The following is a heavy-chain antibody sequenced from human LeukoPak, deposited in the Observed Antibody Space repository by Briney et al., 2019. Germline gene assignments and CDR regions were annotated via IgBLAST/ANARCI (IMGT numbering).Heavy chain of an antibody. CDR2: ISSSGTTI. J-gene: IGHJ2*01. CDR1: GFIFSSYE. D-gene: IGHD1-14*01. CDR3: ARDRDQANRYWFFDL. Sequence: PGGSLRLACAASGFIFSSYEMNWVRQAPGKGLEWVSYISSSGTTIYYADSVKGRFTISRDNAKNSLYLQMNSLRAEDTAVYYCARDRDQANRYWFFDLWGRGTLVSVSS. V-gene: IGHV3-48*03.